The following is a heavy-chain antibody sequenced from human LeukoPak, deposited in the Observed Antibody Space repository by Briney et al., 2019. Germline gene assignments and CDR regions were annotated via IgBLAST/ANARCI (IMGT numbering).Heavy chain of an antibody. CDR3: AKYSSSSLRAFDI. Sequence: SETLSLTCTVSGASITSYYWSWIRQPAGKGLECIGRIYTSGSTNYNPSLKSRVTMSVDTSKNQFSLNLSSVTAADTAVYYCAKYSSSSLRAFDIWGQGKMVTVSS. CDR1: GASITSYY. CDR2: IYTSGST. D-gene: IGHD6-13*01. V-gene: IGHV4-4*07. J-gene: IGHJ3*02.